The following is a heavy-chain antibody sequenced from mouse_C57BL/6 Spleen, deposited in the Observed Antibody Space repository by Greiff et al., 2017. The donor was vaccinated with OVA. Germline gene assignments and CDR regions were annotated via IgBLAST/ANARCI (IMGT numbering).Heavy chain of an antibody. Sequence: VHVKQSGPELVKPGASVKISCKASGYTFTDYYMNWVKQSHGKSLEWIGDINPNNGGTSYNQKFKGKATLTVDKSSSTAYMELRSLTSEDSAVYYCAKGGGGSSYDFDYWGQGTTLTVSS. CDR2: INPNNGGT. D-gene: IGHD1-1*01. J-gene: IGHJ2*01. CDR3: AKGGGGSSYDFDY. V-gene: IGHV1-26*01. CDR1: GYTFTDYY.